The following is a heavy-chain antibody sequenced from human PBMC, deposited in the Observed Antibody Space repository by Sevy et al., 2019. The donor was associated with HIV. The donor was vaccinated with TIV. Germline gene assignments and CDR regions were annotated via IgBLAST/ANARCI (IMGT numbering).Heavy chain of an antibody. CDR3: TRGYYYGSSGYSDY. D-gene: IGHD3-22*01. J-gene: IGHJ4*02. Sequence: GGSLRLSCTGSGFTFGDYAMSWFRQAPGMGLEWVGFIRSKDYGGQTEYAASVKGRFTILRDDPKSIADLQMNSLKTEGSAVYYCTRGYYYGSSGYSDYWGQGTLVTVSS. CDR1: GFTFGDYA. V-gene: IGHV3-49*03. CDR2: IRSKDYGGQT.